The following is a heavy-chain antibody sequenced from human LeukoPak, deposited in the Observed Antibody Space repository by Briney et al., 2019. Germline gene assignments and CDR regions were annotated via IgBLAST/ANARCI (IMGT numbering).Heavy chain of an antibody. D-gene: IGHD2-15*01. CDR2: IYYSGST. V-gene: IGHV4-59*01. CDR3: ARDLRAAALFDP. CDR1: GGSISSYY. Sequence: PSETLSLTCTVSGGSISSYYWSWIRQPPGKGLEWIGYIYYSGSTNYNPSLKSRVTISVDTSKNQFSLKLSSVTAADTAVYYCARDLRAAALFDPWGQGTLVTVSS. J-gene: IGHJ5*02.